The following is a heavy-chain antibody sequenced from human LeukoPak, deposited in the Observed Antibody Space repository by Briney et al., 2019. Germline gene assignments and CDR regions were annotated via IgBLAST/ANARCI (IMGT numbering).Heavy chain of an antibody. CDR2: INSDGSST. V-gene: IGHV3-74*01. CDR3: AKSGITAAAPPRGDY. Sequence: GGSLRLSCAASGFTFSSYWMHWVRQAPGKGLVWVSRINSDGSSTSYADSVKGRFTISRDNAKNTLYLQMNSLRAEDTAVYYCAKSGITAAAPPRGDYWGQGTLVTVSS. D-gene: IGHD6-13*01. J-gene: IGHJ4*02. CDR1: GFTFSSYW.